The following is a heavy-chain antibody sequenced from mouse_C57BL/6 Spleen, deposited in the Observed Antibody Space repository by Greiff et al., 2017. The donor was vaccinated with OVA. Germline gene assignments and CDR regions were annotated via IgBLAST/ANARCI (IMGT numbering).Heavy chain of an antibody. Sequence: EVKVVESGGGLVQPGGSLKLSCAASGFTFSDYGMAWVRQAPRKGPEWVAFISNLAYSIYYADTVTGRFTISRENAKNTLYLEMSSLRSEDTAMYCCARHDYGSSSYWYFDVWGTGTTVTVSS. CDR3: ARHDYGSSSYWYFDV. CDR2: ISNLAYSI. CDR1: GFTFSDYG. J-gene: IGHJ1*03. V-gene: IGHV5-15*01. D-gene: IGHD1-1*01.